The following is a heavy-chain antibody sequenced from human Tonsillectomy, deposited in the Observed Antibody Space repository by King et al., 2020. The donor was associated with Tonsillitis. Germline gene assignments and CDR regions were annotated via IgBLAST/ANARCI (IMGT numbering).Heavy chain of an antibody. J-gene: IGHJ5*02. V-gene: IGHV1-2*02. CDR2: INPNSVGT. CDR1: GYTFTGYY. CDR3: ARVRCSSTSCYTVRWFDP. D-gene: IGHD2-2*02. Sequence: QLVQSGAEVKKPGASVKVSCKASGYTFTGYYMHWVRQAPGQGLEWMGWINPNSVGTNYAQKFQGRVTMTRDTSISTAYMELSRLRSDDTPVYYCARVRCSSTSCYTVRWFDPWGKGTLVTVSS.